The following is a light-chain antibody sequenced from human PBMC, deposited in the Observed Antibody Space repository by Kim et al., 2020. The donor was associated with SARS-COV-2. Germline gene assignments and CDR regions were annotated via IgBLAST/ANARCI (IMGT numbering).Light chain of an antibody. J-gene: IGLJ1*01. Sequence: GQSITLSCTGTSSDVGGYNYVSWYQQHPGTAPKLMIYDVSNRPSGVSNRFSGSKSGNTASLTISGLQAEDEADYSCSSFTSSSTLVFGTGTKVTVL. CDR1: SSDVGGYNY. CDR3: SSFTSSSTLV. CDR2: DVS. V-gene: IGLV2-14*03.